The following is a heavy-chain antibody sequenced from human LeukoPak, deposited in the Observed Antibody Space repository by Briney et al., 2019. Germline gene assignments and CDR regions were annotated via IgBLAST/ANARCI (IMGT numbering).Heavy chain of an antibody. J-gene: IGHJ6*04. CDR3: AELGITMIGGV. Sequence: GGSLRLSCAASGFTFSSYEMNWVRQAPGKGLEWVSYISSSGSTIYYADSVKGRFTISRDNAKNSLYLQINSLRAEDTSVYYCAELGITMIGGVWGKGTTVTISS. V-gene: IGHV3-48*03. CDR1: GFTFSSYE. CDR2: ISSSGSTI. D-gene: IGHD3-10*02.